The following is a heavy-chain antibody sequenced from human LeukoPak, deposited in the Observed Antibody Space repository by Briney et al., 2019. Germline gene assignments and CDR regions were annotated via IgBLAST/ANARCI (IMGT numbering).Heavy chain of an antibody. CDR3: ARQSRDGDYIAKLFDY. Sequence: KPSETLSLTCTVSGGSLSNYYWSWIRQPPRKGREWIGYIYYSGSINYNPSLKSRVTISVDMSKNQFSLQLSSVTAADTAVYYCARQSRDGDYIAKLFDYWGQGTLVTVSS. V-gene: IGHV4-59*08. CDR2: IYYSGSI. D-gene: IGHD4-17*01. CDR1: GGSLSNYY. J-gene: IGHJ4*02.